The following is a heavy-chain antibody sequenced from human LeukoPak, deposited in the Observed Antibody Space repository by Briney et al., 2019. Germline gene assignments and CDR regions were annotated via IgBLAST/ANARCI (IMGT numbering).Heavy chain of an antibody. D-gene: IGHD5-18*01. Sequence: GGSLRLSCAASGLTVSSNYMSWVRQAPGKGLEWVSSIRDSGDSTYYTDSVKGRFTISRDNSKSTLYLQMNLLRADDTALYYCARVRGYSYANEYHFEYWGQGTLVTVSS. V-gene: IGHV3-53*01. CDR1: GLTVSSNY. J-gene: IGHJ4*02. CDR2: IRDSGDST. CDR3: ARVRGYSYANEYHFEY.